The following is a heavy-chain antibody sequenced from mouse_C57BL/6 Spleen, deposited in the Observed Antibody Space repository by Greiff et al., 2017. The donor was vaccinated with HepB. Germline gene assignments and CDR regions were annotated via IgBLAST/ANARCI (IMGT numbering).Heavy chain of an antibody. D-gene: IGHD1-1*01. V-gene: IGHV5-2*01. Sequence: EVQRVESGGGLVQPGESLKLSCESNEYEFPSHDMSWVRKTPEKRLELVAAINSDGGSTYYPDTMERRFIISRDNTKKTLYLQMSSLSSEDTALYYCARHRYYYGSSYGYFDVWGTGTTVTVSS. CDR2: INSDGGST. J-gene: IGHJ1*03. CDR1: EYEFPSHD. CDR3: ARHRYYYGSSYGYFDV.